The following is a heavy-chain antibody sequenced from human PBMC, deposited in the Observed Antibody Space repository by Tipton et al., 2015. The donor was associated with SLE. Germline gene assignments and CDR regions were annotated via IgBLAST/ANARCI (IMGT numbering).Heavy chain of an antibody. CDR1: GGSFSGDS. CDR2: INRSGST. CDR3: ARGLGAYSSGWRYSSYYMDV. J-gene: IGHJ6*03. V-gene: IGHV4-34*01. D-gene: IGHD6-19*01. Sequence: LRLSCAVYGGSFSGDSWSCIRQPPGKGLQWIGEINRSGSTNYNPSLKSRVTISVDTSKNQFSLKLSSVTAADTAVYYCARGLGAYSSGWRYSSYYMDVWGKGTTVPVSS.